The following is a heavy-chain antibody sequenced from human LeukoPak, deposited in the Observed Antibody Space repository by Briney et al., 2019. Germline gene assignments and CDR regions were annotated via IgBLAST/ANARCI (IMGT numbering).Heavy chain of an antibody. CDR1: GGSLSSYY. CDR3: ARHRGTYYYYGMDV. CDR2: IYYSGST. Sequence: SETLSLTCTVSGGSLSSYYWSWMRQPPGKGLEGIGYIYYSGSTNYNPSLKSRVTISVDTSKNQSSLKLSSVTAADTAVYYCARHRGTYYYYGMDVWGQGTTVTVS. V-gene: IGHV4-59*08. J-gene: IGHJ6*02.